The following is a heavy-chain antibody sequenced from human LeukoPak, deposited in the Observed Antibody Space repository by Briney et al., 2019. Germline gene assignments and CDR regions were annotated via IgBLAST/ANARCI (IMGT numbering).Heavy chain of an antibody. CDR1: GDSISSGGYY. CDR3: VRILGYSYGQADY. CDR2: IYYSGSA. V-gene: IGHV4-31*03. J-gene: IGHJ4*02. D-gene: IGHD5-18*01. Sequence: TPSQTLSLTCTVSGDSISSGGYYWSWIRQHPGKGLEWIGFIYYSGSAYYIPPLKGRVTISVDTSKNQFSLWLSSVTAADTAVYYCVRILGYSYGQADYWGQGTLVTVSS.